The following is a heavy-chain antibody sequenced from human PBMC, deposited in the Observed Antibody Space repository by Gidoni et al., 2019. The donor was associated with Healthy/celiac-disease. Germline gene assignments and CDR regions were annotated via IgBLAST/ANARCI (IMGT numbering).Heavy chain of an antibody. CDR3: ARSISGYSSPGSPGDYYGMDV. Sequence: QVTLKESGPVLVKPTETLTLTCTVSGFSLSNARMGVSWIRQPPGKALEWLAHIFSNDEKSYSTSLKSRLTISKDTSKSQVVLTMTNMDPVDTATYYCARSISGYSSPGSPGDYYGMDVWGQGTTVTVSS. CDR1: GFSLSNARMG. CDR2: IFSNDEK. V-gene: IGHV2-26*01. D-gene: IGHD5-18*01. J-gene: IGHJ6*02.